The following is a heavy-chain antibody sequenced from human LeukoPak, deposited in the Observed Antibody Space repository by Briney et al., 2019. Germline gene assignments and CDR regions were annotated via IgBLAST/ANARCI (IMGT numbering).Heavy chain of an antibody. V-gene: IGHV1-8*01. CDR2: MNPNSGNT. Sequence: ASVKVSCKASGYTFTNYDINWVRQATGQGLEWMGWMNPNSGNTGYAQNFQGRVAMTRNTSISTAYMELSSLRSEDTAVYYCARGIAARPIDYWGQGTLVTVSS. J-gene: IGHJ4*02. CDR3: ARGIAARPIDY. CDR1: GYTFTNYD. D-gene: IGHD6-6*01.